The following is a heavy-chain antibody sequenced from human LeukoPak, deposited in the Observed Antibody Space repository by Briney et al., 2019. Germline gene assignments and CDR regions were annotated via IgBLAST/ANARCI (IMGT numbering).Heavy chain of an antibody. D-gene: IGHD3-3*01. CDR2: FYSGGST. Sequence: AETLSLTCTVFGDSISGSKYFWGWIRQPPGKGLEWIGNFYSGGSTYYNPSLKRRVAISEDTSGKQFSLRLGSVTAADTAVYFCARVGSGLNLYYFDYWGQGILVTVSS. J-gene: IGHJ4*02. CDR1: GDSISGSKYF. V-gene: IGHV4-39*07. CDR3: ARVGSGLNLYYFDY.